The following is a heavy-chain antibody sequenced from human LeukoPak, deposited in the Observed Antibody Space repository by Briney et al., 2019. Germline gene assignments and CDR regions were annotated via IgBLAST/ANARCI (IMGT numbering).Heavy chain of an antibody. CDR1: GGSFSGYY. J-gene: IGHJ4*02. Sequence: SETLSLTCAVYGGSFSGYYWSWIRQPPGKGLEWIGEINHSGSTNYNPSLKSRVAISVDTSKNQFSLKLSSVTAADTAVYYCARGGRDGYNFDYWGQGTLVTVSS. CDR3: ARGGRDGYNFDY. CDR2: INHSGST. V-gene: IGHV4-34*01. D-gene: IGHD5-24*01.